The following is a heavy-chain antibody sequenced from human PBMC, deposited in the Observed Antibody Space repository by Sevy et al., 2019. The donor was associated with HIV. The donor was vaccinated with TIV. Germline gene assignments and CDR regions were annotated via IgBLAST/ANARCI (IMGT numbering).Heavy chain of an antibody. CDR2: ISGSGGST. V-gene: IGHV3-23*01. CDR1: GFTFSSYA. Sequence: GGYLRLSCAASGFTFSSYAMSWVRQAPGKGLEWVSAISGSGGSTYYADSVKGRFTISRDNSKNTLYLQMNSLRAEDTAVYYCAKWGFYCSGGSCYFDYWGQGTLVTVSS. D-gene: IGHD2-15*01. CDR3: AKWGFYCSGGSCYFDY. J-gene: IGHJ4*02.